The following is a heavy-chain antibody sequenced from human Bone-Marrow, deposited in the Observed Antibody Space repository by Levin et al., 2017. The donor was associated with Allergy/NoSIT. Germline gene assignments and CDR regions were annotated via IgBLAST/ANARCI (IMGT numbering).Heavy chain of an antibody. J-gene: IGHJ6*02. CDR2: TSSDGTKK. CDR1: GFSFSGHG. D-gene: IGHD1-14*01. CDR3: AKVFSTAPTGTNYGMDV. Sequence: GGSLRLSCAASGFSFSGHGMHWVRQAPGKGLEWLALTSSDGTKKYYADSVMGRFTLSRDNSKNTLYLQMNSLRAEDTAVYYCAKVFSTAPTGTNYGMDVWGQGTTVTV. V-gene: IGHV3-30*18.